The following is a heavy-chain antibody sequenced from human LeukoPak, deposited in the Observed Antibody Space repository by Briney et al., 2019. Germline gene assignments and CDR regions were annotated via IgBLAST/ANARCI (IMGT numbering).Heavy chain of an antibody. Sequence: PSETLSLTCTVSGGFISSYYWSWIRQPAGKGLEWIGRIYNSGSTTYNPSLKSRVTMSVDTSKNQFSLKLSSVTAADTAVYYCAADHFDWSKTGFDPWGQGTLVTVSS. J-gene: IGHJ5*02. CDR3: AADHFDWSKTGFDP. CDR2: IYNSGST. CDR1: GGFISSYY. D-gene: IGHD3-9*01. V-gene: IGHV4-4*07.